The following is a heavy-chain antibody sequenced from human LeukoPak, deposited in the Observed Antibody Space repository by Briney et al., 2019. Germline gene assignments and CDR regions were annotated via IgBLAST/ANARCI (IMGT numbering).Heavy chain of an antibody. V-gene: IGHV3-23*01. CDR3: GTYRQVLLPFES. D-gene: IGHD2-8*02. Sequence: GGSLRLSCAASGCTFSTFAMIWVRQPPGKGLEWVSSIFPSGGEIHYADSVRGRFTISRDNSKSTLSLQMNSLRAEDTVIYYCGTYRQVLLPFESWGQGTLVTVSS. CDR2: IFPSGGEI. CDR1: GCTFSTFA. J-gene: IGHJ4*02.